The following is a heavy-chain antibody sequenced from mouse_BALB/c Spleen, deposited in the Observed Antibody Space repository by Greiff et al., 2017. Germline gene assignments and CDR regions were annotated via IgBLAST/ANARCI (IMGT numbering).Heavy chain of an antibody. D-gene: IGHD2-1*01. CDR3: ARVYYGNYEGYAMDY. Sequence: VQLKQSGAELVKPGASVKLSCTASGFNIKDTYMHWVKQRPEQGLEWIGRIDPANGNTKYDPKFQGKATITADTSSNTAYLQLSSLTSEDTAVYYCARVYYGNYEGYAMDYWGQGTSVTVSS. CDR2: IDPANGNT. J-gene: IGHJ4*01. V-gene: IGHV14-3*02. CDR1: GFNIKDTY.